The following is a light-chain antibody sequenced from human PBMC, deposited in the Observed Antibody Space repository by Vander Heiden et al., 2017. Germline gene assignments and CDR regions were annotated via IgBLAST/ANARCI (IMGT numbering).Light chain of an antibody. CDR1: QSLLNSDGKNY. CDR3: RQTVQLPRT. V-gene: IGKV2D-29*01. CDR2: DVS. Sequence: IVMTQTPLSLSVTTAQPACSSCNSSQSLLNSDGKNYLYWYLKKPRQPTQLLIYDVSIRFSGLPDRFSGSGSGTDFPLKISRVEDEDVGVYYCRQTVQLPRTFGQGTKLEIK. J-gene: IGKJ2*01.